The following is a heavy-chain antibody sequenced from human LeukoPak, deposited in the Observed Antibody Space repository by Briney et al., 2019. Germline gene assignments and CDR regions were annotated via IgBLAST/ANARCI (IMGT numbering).Heavy chain of an antibody. CDR1: DYYISSGHC. CDR3: ARITDRTIFGEIMHGFDI. CDR2: IHHAGAT. V-gene: IGHV4-38-2*02. D-gene: IGHD3-3*01. Sequence: SETLSLTCTVSDYYISSGHCWGWIRQPPGKGLEWIGNIHHAGATYYNPSLKSRVTISVDTSKNQFSLKLNSVTAADTAVYYCARITDRTIFGEIMHGFDIWGQGTPVTVSS. J-gene: IGHJ3*02.